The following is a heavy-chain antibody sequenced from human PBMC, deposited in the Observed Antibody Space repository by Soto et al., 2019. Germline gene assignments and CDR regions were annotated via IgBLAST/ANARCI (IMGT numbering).Heavy chain of an antibody. V-gene: IGHV3-23*01. Sequence: GGSLRLSCAASGFTFSSYAMSWVRQAPGKGLEWVSAISGSGGSTYYADSVKGRFTISRDNSKNTLYLQMNSLRAEDTAVYYCAKGLGSYRNKNWFYPWGQGTLVTVSS. D-gene: IGHD3-10*01. CDR2: ISGSGGST. J-gene: IGHJ5*02. CDR1: GFTFSSYA. CDR3: AKGLGSYRNKNWFYP.